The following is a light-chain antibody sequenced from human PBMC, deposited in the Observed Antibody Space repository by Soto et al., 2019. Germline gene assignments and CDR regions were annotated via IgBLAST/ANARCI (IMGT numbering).Light chain of an antibody. CDR3: QQYNVN. V-gene: IGKV1-5*01. J-gene: IGKJ4*01. Sequence: DIQMTQSPSTLSSSVGDRVTITCRASQNIINWFSWYQLKPGKAPNGLIYDASSLQSGVPPRFRGSGSGTEFTRTIDSLQSDGYATYFCQQYNVNFGGGTKVEIK. CDR2: DAS. CDR1: QNIINW.